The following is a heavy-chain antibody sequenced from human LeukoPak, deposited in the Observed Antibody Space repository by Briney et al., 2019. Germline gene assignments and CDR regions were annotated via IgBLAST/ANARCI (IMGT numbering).Heavy chain of an antibody. CDR3: ARDAYCSGGSCYHHEYYYYMDV. D-gene: IGHD2-15*01. CDR1: GGTFSSYA. Sequence: SVKVSCKASGGTFSSYAISWVRQAPGQGLEWKGGIIPIFGTANYAQKFQGRVTITTDESTSTAYMELSSLRSEDTAVYYCARDAYCSGGSCYHHEYYYYMDVWGKGTTVTVSS. CDR2: IIPIFGTA. V-gene: IGHV1-69*05. J-gene: IGHJ6*03.